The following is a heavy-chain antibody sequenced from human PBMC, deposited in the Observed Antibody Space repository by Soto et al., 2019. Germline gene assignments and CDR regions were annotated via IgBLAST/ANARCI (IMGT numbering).Heavy chain of an antibody. CDR1: GFTFSSYG. CDR3: AKDRWFDP. CDR2: ITCSGSNT. J-gene: IGHJ5*02. Sequence: GGSLRLSCAASGFTFSSYGMHWVRQAPGKGLEWVAAITCSGSNTYYADSVKGRFTISRDNSKNTLYLQMNSLRAEDTAVYYCAKDRWFDPWGQGTLVTV. V-gene: IGHV3-23*01.